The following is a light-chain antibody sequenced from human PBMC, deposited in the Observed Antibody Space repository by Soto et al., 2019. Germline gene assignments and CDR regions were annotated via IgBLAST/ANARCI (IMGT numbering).Light chain of an antibody. CDR3: QKYNTAPQT. CDR2: AAS. CDR1: QGILDY. Sequence: DIQMTQSPSSLSESVGDRVTITCRASQGILDYVAWFQQKPGKDPRLLIFAASTLHSGVPSRFSGSGAGTDFTLTISSLQPEDAATYYCQKYNTAPQTFGQETTVEIK. J-gene: IGKJ1*01. V-gene: IGKV1-27*01.